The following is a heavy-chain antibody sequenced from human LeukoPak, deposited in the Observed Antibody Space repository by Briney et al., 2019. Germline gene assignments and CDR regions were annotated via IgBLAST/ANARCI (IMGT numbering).Heavy chain of an antibody. V-gene: IGHV3-23*01. CDR2: FSGRTTNT. CDR3: AKGMLVATTNFDY. J-gene: IGHJ4*02. Sequence: PGGSLRLSCAASGFTFSNFAMTWVRQAPGKGPEWVSTFSGRTTNTYYADSVKGRFTISRHNSENTLYLQMNSLRAEDTAVYYCAKGMLVATTNFDYWGQGALVTVSS. CDR1: GFTFSNFA. D-gene: IGHD5-24*01.